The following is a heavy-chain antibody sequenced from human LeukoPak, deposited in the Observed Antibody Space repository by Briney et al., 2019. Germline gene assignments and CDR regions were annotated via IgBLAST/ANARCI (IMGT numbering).Heavy chain of an antibody. V-gene: IGHV3-74*01. Sequence: GGSLRLSCAASGFTFRSYWMHWVRQAPGRGLVWVSRIKSDGSTNYADSVKGRFTISRDNAKNTVSLQMNSLRAEDTGVYYCARAPSEIGGYYPEYFRHWGQGTLVTVSS. D-gene: IGHD3-22*01. CDR2: IKSDGST. CDR1: GFTFRSYW. CDR3: ARAPSEIGGYYPEYFRH. J-gene: IGHJ1*01.